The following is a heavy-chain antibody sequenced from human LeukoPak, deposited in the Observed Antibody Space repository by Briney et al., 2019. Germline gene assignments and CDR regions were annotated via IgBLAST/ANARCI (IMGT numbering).Heavy chain of an antibody. CDR3: ARVRFQQLGWFDP. J-gene: IGHJ5*02. D-gene: IGHD6-6*01. V-gene: IGHV3-48*02. CDR1: GFTFNNYA. CDR2: ISSSSSTI. Sequence: PGGSLRLSCAASGFTFNNYAMNWVRQAPGKGLEWVSYISSSSSTIYYADSVKGRFTISRDNAKNSLYLQMNSLRDEDTAVYYCARVRFQQLGWFDPWGQGTLVTVSP.